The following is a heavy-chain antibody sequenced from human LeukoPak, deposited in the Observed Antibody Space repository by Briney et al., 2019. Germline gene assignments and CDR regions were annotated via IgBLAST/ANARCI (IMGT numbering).Heavy chain of an antibody. J-gene: IGHJ4*02. V-gene: IGHV1-2*02. CDR2: INPNSGGT. D-gene: IGHD2-2*01. Sequence: ASVKVSCKASGYTFTGYYMRWVRQAPGQGLEWMGWINPNSGGTNYAQKFQGRVTMTRDTSISTAYMELSRLRSDDTAVYYCARITSYCSSSSCHDYWGQGTLVTVSS. CDR3: ARITSYCSSSSCHDY. CDR1: GYTFTGYY.